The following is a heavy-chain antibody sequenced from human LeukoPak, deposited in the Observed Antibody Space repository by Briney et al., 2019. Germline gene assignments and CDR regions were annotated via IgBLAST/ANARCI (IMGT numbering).Heavy chain of an antibody. V-gene: IGHV4-34*01. J-gene: IGHJ4*02. CDR2: INHGGST. D-gene: IGHD3-3*01. Sequence: SETLSLTCAVYGGSFSGDYWSWIRQPPGKGLEWIGEINHGGSTNYNPSLKSRVTVLVDTSKNQFSLKLSSVTAADTAVYYCARDFVWSGYPDYWGQGTLVTVSS. CDR3: ARDFVWSGYPDY. CDR1: GGSFSGDY.